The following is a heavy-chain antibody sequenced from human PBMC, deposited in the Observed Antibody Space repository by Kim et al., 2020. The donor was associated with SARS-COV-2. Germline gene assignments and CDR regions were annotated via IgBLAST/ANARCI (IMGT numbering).Heavy chain of an antibody. Sequence: GGSLRLSCAASGFTFSSYSMNWVRQAPGRGLEWISYIMRSTGTIYYADSVKGRFTISRDNGENSLYLQMNSLREEDTAVYYCGRVSPEGGFYYIDYWGQGTLVTVSS. D-gene: IGHD3-10*01. CDR3: GRVSPEGGFYYIDY. J-gene: IGHJ4*02. CDR1: GFTFSSYS. CDR2: IMRSTGTI. V-gene: IGHV3-48*02.